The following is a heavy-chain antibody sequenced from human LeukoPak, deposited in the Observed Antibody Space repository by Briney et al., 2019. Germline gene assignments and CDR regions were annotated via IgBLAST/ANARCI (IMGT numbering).Heavy chain of an antibody. D-gene: IGHD3-3*01. V-gene: IGHV4-34*01. J-gene: IGHJ4*02. CDR2: INHSGST. CDR3: VDGFWSGSN. Sequence: SETLSLTCTVYRGYFSGYYWTWIRQPPGKGLEWIGEINHSGSTHYNPSLKSRVTISVDTSKNQFSLNLISVTAADTAVYYCVDGFWSGSNWGQGTLVTVSS. CDR1: RGYFSGYY.